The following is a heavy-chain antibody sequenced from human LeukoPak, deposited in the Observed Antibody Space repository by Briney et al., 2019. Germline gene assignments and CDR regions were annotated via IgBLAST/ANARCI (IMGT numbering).Heavy chain of an antibody. V-gene: IGHV3-20*01. CDR1: GFTFDDYG. Sequence: GRSLRLSCAASGFTFDDYGMSWVRQAPGKGLEWVSFINWNGGSTGYADSVRGRFTISRDNAKNSLYLQMNSLRAEDTALYHCAKANSGSYGAFDIWGQGTMVTVSS. D-gene: IGHD1-26*01. J-gene: IGHJ3*02. CDR3: AKANSGSYGAFDI. CDR2: INWNGGST.